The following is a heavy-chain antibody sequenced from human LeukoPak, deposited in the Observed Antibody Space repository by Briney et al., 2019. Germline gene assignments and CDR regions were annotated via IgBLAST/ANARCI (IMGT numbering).Heavy chain of an antibody. CDR1: GYTFTNYG. CDR2: ISANNGEI. V-gene: IGHV1-18*04. J-gene: IGHJ4*02. Sequence: GASVMVSCKASGYTFTNYGISWVRPAPGQGLEWMSWISANNGEIRYAQNFQARVTMTTDTSTTTAYMELRSLRSDDTAVYYCARVPPSAHQVFSSDYWGQGTQVTVSS. CDR3: ARVPPSAHQVFSSDY. D-gene: IGHD1-14*01.